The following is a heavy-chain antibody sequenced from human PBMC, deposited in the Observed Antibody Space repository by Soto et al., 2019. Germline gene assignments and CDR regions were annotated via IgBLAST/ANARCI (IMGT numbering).Heavy chain of an antibody. J-gene: IGHJ3*02. D-gene: IGHD3-10*01. CDR3: ARDYLRSGGSGQEDAFDI. V-gene: IGHV3-33*01. CDR1: GFTFSSYG. CDR2: IWYDGGNK. Sequence: GGSLRLSCAASGFTFSSYGMHWVRQAPGKGLEWVAVIWYDGGNKYYADSVKGRFTISRDNSKNTLYLQMNSLRAEDTAVYYCARDYLRSGGSGQEDAFDIWGQGTMVTVSS.